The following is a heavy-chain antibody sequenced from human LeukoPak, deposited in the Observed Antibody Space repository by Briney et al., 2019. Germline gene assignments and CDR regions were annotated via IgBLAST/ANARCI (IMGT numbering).Heavy chain of an antibody. CDR3: ARLAGTAAAGPEDWFDP. D-gene: IGHD6-13*01. CDR1: GYTFTSYG. J-gene: IGHJ5*02. Sequence: GASVKVSCKASGYTFTSYGISWVRQAPGQGLEWMGWISAYNGNTNYAQKLQGRVTTTTDTSTSTAYMELRSLRSDGTAVYYCARLAGTAAAGPEDWFDPWGQGTLVTVSS. V-gene: IGHV1-18*01. CDR2: ISAYNGNT.